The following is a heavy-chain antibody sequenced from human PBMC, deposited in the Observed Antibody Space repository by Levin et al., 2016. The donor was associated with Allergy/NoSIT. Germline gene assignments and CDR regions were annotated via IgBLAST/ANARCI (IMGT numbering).Heavy chain of an antibody. J-gene: IGHJ6*03. Sequence: GESLKISCAASGFTFSDYYMSWIRQAPGKGLEWVSSISGSGSTIYDADSVKGRFTISRDNAKNSLYLQMNSLRAEDTAVYYCARDERDSSSWYVMGYYYYYYMDVWGKGTTVTVSS. V-gene: IGHV3-11*04. D-gene: IGHD6-13*01. CDR1: GFTFSDYY. CDR3: ARDERDSSSWYVMGYYYYYYMDV. CDR2: ISGSGSTI.